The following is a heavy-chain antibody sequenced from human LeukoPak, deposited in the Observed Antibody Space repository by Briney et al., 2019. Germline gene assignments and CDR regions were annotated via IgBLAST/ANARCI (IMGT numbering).Heavy chain of an antibody. CDR1: GYTFTGYY. CDR2: INPNSGGT. Sequence: ASEKVSCKASGYTFTGYYMHWVRQVPGQGLEWVGWINPNSGGTNYAQKFQGRVTMTRDTSISTAYMELSRLRSDDTAVYYCARIGGYCSGTSCYRRDFDYWGQGTLVTVSS. CDR3: ARIGGYCSGTSCYRRDFDY. D-gene: IGHD2-2*01. J-gene: IGHJ4*02. V-gene: IGHV1-2*02.